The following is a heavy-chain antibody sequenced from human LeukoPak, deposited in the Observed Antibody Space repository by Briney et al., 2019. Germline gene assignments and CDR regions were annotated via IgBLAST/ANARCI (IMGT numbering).Heavy chain of an antibody. CDR1: GYTFTSYY. J-gene: IGHJ6*02. CDR2: INPSGGST. Sequence: ASVKVSCKASGYTFTSYYMHWVRQAAGQGLEGMGLINPSGGSTSIAQKFQGRVTMTRDTSTSTVYMELSSLRSEDTAVYYCAREYGALTVGGSSWDSGYYYYGMDVWGQGTTVTVSS. D-gene: IGHD6-13*01. V-gene: IGHV1-46*01. CDR3: AREYGALTVGGSSWDSGYYYYGMDV.